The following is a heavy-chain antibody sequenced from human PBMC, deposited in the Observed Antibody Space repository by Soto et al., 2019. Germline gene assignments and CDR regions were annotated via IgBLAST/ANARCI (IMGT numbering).Heavy chain of an antibody. V-gene: IGHV1-3*04. Sequence: QVNLVQSGAEVKKPGASVKVSCKASGYTFTANAMHWVRQVPGQRFEWMGWIFTDNGDTVYSQNFQGRVTITRDTSANTAYMDLSSLTSEDTDIYYCARGYQGSFDMWGQGTMVTVSS. CDR1: GYTFTANA. CDR2: IFTDNGDT. D-gene: IGHD2-2*01. CDR3: ARGYQGSFDM. J-gene: IGHJ3*02.